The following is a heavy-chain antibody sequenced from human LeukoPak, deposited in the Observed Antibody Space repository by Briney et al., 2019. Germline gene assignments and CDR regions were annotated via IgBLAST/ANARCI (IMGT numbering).Heavy chain of an antibody. CDR1: GFTFSSYV. CDR3: ARANPNDSWFHS. Sequence: GGSLRLSCSASGFTFSSYVMHWVRQAPGKGLVWVSRINTDGSSTSYGDSVQGRFTISRDNAKNTLYLQMSSLTAEDTALYYCARANPNDSWFHSWGQGTLVTVSS. V-gene: IGHV3-74*01. CDR2: INTDGSST. J-gene: IGHJ5*01.